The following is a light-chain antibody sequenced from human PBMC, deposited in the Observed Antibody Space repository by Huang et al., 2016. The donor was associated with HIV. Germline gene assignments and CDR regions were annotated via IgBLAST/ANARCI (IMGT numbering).Light chain of an antibody. J-gene: IGKJ1*01. CDR1: QDITND. Sequence: AIQLTQSPSSLSASVGDRVTSTCRASQDITNDLGWYQQKPGKAPKLLISAASTLRSGVPSRFSGSGSGTDFTLTISSLQPVDFATYVCLQDFNYPRTFGQGTRVEIK. V-gene: IGKV1-6*02. CDR2: AAS. CDR3: LQDFNYPRT.